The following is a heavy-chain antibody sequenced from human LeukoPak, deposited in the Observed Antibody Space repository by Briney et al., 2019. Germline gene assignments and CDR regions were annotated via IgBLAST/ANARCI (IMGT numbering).Heavy chain of an antibody. Sequence: GGSLRLSCAASGFTFSSYSMNWVRQAPGKGLEWVSSISSSSSYIYYADSVKGRFTISRDSAKNSLYLQMNSLRAEDTAVYYCARVEFDRSTDYWGQGTLVTVSS. V-gene: IGHV3-21*01. J-gene: IGHJ4*02. CDR3: ARVEFDRSTDY. CDR2: ISSSSSYI. D-gene: IGHD3-10*01. CDR1: GFTFSSYS.